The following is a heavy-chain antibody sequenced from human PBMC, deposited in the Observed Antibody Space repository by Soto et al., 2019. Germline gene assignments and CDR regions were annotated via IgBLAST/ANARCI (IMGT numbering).Heavy chain of an antibody. Sequence: QVQLVQSGAEVKKPGASVKVSCKASGYTFTSFGISWVRQAPGQGLEWMGWISTYNGNTNYAQKLQGRVTMTTDTSTSTGYMELRSLRSDDTAVYYCGREYCSGGSCYSPDYWGQGTLVTVSS. CDR3: GREYCSGGSCYSPDY. D-gene: IGHD2-15*01. CDR1: GYTFTSFG. J-gene: IGHJ4*02. CDR2: ISTYNGNT. V-gene: IGHV1-18*01.